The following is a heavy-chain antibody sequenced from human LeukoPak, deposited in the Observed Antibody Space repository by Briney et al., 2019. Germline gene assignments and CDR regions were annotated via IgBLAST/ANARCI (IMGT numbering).Heavy chain of an antibody. Sequence: GGSLRLSCAASGFTFTTYAMSWVRQAPGKGLEWVSSIGARATTTYYTGSVKGRFTTSRDNSQNTLYPQMNSLRVEDTAVYYCAKAGGHDWNYWYFDLWGRGTLVTVSS. D-gene: IGHD5-12*01. CDR3: AKAGGHDWNYWYFDL. CDR1: GFTFTTYA. CDR2: IGARATTT. V-gene: IGHV3-23*01. J-gene: IGHJ2*01.